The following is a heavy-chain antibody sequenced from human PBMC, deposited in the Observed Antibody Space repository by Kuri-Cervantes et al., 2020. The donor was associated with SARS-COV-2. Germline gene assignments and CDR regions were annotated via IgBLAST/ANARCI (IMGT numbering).Heavy chain of an antibody. CDR2: IGTAGDT. Sequence: GESLKISCAASGFTFSSYDMHWVRQATGKGLEWVSAIGTAGDTYYPGSVKGRFTISRENAKNSLYLQMNSLRAGDTAVYYCAGDSNTGVDFDYWGQGTLVTVSS. D-gene: IGHD3-16*01. V-gene: IGHV3-13*01. CDR1: GFTFSSYD. J-gene: IGHJ4*02. CDR3: AGDSNTGVDFDY.